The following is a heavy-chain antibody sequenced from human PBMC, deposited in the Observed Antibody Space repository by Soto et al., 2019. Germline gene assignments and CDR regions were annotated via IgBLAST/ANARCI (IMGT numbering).Heavy chain of an antibody. CDR3: ARYIAFDI. J-gene: IGHJ3*02. V-gene: IGHV1-3*01. Sequence: QVQLVQSGAEVKKPGASVKVSCKASGYSFTSYAMHWVRQAPGQRLEWMGWINAGNGNTKYSQKFQGRVTITRDTSASTAYMELSSLRDEKTADYYCARYIAFDIWGQGTMVTVSS. CDR1: GYSFTSYA. CDR2: INAGNGNT.